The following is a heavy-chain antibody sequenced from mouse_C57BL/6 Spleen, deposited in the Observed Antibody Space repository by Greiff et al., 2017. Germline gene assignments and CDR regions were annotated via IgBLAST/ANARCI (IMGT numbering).Heavy chain of an antibody. CDR1: GFTFSDYG. Sequence: EVMLVESGGGLVKPGGSLKLSCAASGFTFSDYGMHWVRQAPEKGLEWVAYISSGSSTIYYADTVKGRFTISRDNAKNTLFLQMTSLRSEDTAMYYCARKRDDYDERGDYFDYWGQGTTLTVSS. V-gene: IGHV5-17*01. D-gene: IGHD2-4*01. J-gene: IGHJ2*01. CDR3: ARKRDDYDERGDYFDY. CDR2: ISSGSSTI.